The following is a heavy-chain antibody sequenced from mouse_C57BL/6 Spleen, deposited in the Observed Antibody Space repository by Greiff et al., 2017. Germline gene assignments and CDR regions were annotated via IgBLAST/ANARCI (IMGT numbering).Heavy chain of an antibody. Sequence: QVQLQQSGPELVKPGASVKISCKASGYSFTSYYIHWVKQRPGQGLEWIGWIYPGSGNTKYNEKFKGKATLTADTSSSTAYMQLSSLTSEDSAVYYCARDYDYGSGFAYWGQGTLVTVSA. D-gene: IGHD2-4*01. CDR2: IYPGSGNT. CDR3: ARDYDYGSGFAY. J-gene: IGHJ3*01. V-gene: IGHV1-66*01. CDR1: GYSFTSYY.